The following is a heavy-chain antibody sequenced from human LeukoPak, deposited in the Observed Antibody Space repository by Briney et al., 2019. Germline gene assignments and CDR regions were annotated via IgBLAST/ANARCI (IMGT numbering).Heavy chain of an antibody. CDR3: ARYRGGNYYYYYMDV. J-gene: IGHJ6*03. CDR2: INSDGSST. D-gene: IGHD5-12*01. CDR1: GFTFSSYW. V-gene: IGHV3-74*01. Sequence: PGGSLRLSXAASGFTFSSYWMHWVRQAPGKGLVWVSRINSDGSSTSYADSVKGRFTISRDNAKNTLYLQMNSLRAEDTAVYYCARYRGGNYYYYYMDVWGKGTTVTVSS.